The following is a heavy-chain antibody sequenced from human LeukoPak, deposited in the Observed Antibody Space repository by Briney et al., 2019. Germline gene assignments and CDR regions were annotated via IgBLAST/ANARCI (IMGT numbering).Heavy chain of an antibody. V-gene: IGHV3-30*03. CDR2: ISYDGSDK. CDR1: GFTFSSYS. Sequence: GGSLRLSCAASGFTFSSYSMNWVRQAPGKGLEWVAVISYDGSDKFYADSVKGRFTISRDSSKNTLYLQMNSLRPEDTAVYYCARARPSMWIDYWGQGTLVTVSS. CDR3: ARARPSMWIDY. D-gene: IGHD5-12*01. J-gene: IGHJ4*02.